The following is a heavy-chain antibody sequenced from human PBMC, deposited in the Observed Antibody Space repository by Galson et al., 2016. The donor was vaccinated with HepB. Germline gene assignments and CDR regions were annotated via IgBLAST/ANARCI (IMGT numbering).Heavy chain of an antibody. CDR3: VKDRGFCSSSRCYAGAFDF. J-gene: IGHJ3*01. CDR2: ITWNSGNI. V-gene: IGHV3-9*01. CDR1: GFNLNDYA. Sequence: SLRLSCAVSGFNLNDYAMHWVRQAPGKGPEWVSGITWNSGNIGYADSVRGRFTISRDNGKMSLYLQMNDLRAEDTALHYCVKDRGFCSSSRCYAGAFDFWGQGTMVTVSS. D-gene: IGHD2-2*01.